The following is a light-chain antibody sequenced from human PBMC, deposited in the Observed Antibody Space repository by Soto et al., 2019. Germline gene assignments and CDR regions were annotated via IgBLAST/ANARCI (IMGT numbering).Light chain of an antibody. V-gene: IGLV4-69*01. CDR3: QTWGSGSVV. Sequence: QPVLTQSPSASASLGASVKVTCTLSSGHSSFAIAWHQQQPEKAPRYLMKLNSDGSHTKGDGIPDRFSGSSSGAERYLTISSLQSDDEADYYCQTWGSGSVVFGGGTKLTVL. CDR1: SGHSSFA. J-gene: IGLJ2*01. CDR2: LNSDGSH.